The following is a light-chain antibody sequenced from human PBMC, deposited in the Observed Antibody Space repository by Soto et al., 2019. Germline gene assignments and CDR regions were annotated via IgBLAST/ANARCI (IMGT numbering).Light chain of an antibody. J-gene: IGKJ1*01. V-gene: IGKV3-20*01. CDR2: GAS. CDR3: QVCGSSRT. Sequence: EIVLTQSPGTLSLSPGERATLSCRASQSVSSTYLAWYQQKPGQAPRLLIFGASSRATGIPDRFSGSGSGTDFTLTISRLEPEDFVVYYCQVCGSSRTFGQGTKVEIK. CDR1: QSVSSTY.